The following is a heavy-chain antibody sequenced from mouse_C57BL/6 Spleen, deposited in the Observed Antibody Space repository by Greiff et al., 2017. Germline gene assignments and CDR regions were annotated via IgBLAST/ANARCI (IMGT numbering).Heavy chain of an antibody. CDR1: GYTFTSYW. CDR2: IDPNSGGT. J-gene: IGHJ4*01. D-gene: IGHD4-1*01. Sequence: QVHVKQPGAELVKPGASVKLSCKASGYTFTSYWMHWVKQRPGRGLEWIGRIDPNSGGTKYNEKFKSKATLTVDKPSSTAYMQLSSLTSEDSAVYYCAREGTGTFYYAMDYWGQGTSVTVSS. CDR3: AREGTGTFYYAMDY. V-gene: IGHV1-72*01.